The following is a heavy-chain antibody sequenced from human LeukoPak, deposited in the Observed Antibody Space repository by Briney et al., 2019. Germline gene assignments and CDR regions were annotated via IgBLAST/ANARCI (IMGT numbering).Heavy chain of an antibody. Sequence: SETLSLTCTVSGGSITNYHWSWIRQPPGKGLEWIGYIYYSGSTNYNPSLKSRVTISVDTSKNQFSLKLSSVTTADTAVYYCARGTMVRGVIGYFDYWGQGTLVTVSS. V-gene: IGHV4-59*01. CDR3: ARGTMVRGVIGYFDY. D-gene: IGHD3-10*01. CDR1: GGSITNYH. CDR2: IYYSGST. J-gene: IGHJ4*02.